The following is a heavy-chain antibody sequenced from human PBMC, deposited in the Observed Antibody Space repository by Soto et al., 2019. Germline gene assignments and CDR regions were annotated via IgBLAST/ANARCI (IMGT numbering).Heavy chain of an antibody. CDR2: THHSGGT. D-gene: IGHD2-8*01. J-gene: IGHJ4*02. CDR3: ARGGCTNAVCLVPDY. Sequence: QVQLQEWGPGLVRPSGTLSLSCTVSGGSSITDDWWSWVRQSPGKGLEWLGETHHSGGTKYIQSLKSRVTMSLDKSNTQLSLRLTSVTAADTAVYYCARGGCTNAVCLVPDYWGQGTLVTVSS. CDR1: GGSSITDDW. V-gene: IGHV4-4*02.